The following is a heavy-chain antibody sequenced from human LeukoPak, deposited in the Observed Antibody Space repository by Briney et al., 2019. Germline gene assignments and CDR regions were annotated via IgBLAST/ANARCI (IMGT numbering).Heavy chain of an antibody. Sequence: SETLSLTCTVSGYSISSGFYWDWIRQPPGKGLEWVGSIYYTGSTYYNPSLKSRVTISVDTSKNQFSLKLSSVTAADTAVYFCARSLFYGVDAFDIWGQGTIVTVSS. V-gene: IGHV4-38-2*02. CDR2: IYYTGST. J-gene: IGHJ3*02. CDR1: GYSISSGFY. CDR3: ARSLFYGVDAFDI. D-gene: IGHD2-8*01.